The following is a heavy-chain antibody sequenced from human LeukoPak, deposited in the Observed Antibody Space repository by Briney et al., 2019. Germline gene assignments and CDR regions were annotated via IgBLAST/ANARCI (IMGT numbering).Heavy chain of an antibody. CDR1: GFTFSSYA. D-gene: IGHD3-3*01. J-gene: IGHJ4*02. V-gene: IGHV3-23*01. Sequence: GGSLRLSCAASGFTFSSYAMSWVRQAPGKGLEWVSAISGSGGGTYYADPVKGRFTISRDNSKNTLYLQMNSLRAEDTAVYYCAKEEFPLRFEAPIHYWGQGTLVTVSS. CDR3: AKEEFPLRFEAPIHY. CDR2: ISGSGGGT.